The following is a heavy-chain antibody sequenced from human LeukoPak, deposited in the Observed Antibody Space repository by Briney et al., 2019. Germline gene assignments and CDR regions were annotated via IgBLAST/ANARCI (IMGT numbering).Heavy chain of an antibody. V-gene: IGHV3-23*01. J-gene: IGHJ6*04. CDR3: ARDGTPSYTSGWVYMDA. CDR1: GFTFTSYG. CDR2: INTSGATT. Sequence: GGSLRLSCAASGFTFTSYGMSWVRQAPGKGLEWVSTINTSGATTYYADSVKGRFTISRDNAKNSLFLQMNSLRGEDTAVYYCARDGTPSYTSGWVYMDAWGKGTTVTISS. D-gene: IGHD6-25*01.